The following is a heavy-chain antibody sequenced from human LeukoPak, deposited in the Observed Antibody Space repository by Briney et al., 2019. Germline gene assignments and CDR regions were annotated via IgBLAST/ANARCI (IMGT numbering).Heavy chain of an antibody. CDR1: GGSIDSYY. D-gene: IGHD3-16*01. CDR3: ARHHEYIWGSSVDYYAMDV. CDR2: LYYTGST. J-gene: IGHJ6*02. Sequence: PSETLSLTCTVSGGSIDSYYWSWIRQPPGKRLEWIGYLYYTGSTNYNPSLKSRATISFDTSKNLFSLNLSSVTAADTAVYYCARHHEYIWGSSVDYYAMDVWGQGTTVTVSS. V-gene: IGHV4-59*08.